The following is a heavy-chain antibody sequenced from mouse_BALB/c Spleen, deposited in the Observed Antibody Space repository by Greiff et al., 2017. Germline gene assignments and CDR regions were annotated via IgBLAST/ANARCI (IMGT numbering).Heavy chain of an antibody. Sequence: EVHLVGSGGGLVQPGGSRKLSCAASGFTFSSFGMHWVRQAPEKGLEWVAYISSGSSTIYYADTVKGRFTISRDNPKNTLFLQMTSLRSEDTAMYYCARSSSYYGSSPFDYWGQGTTLTVSS. J-gene: IGHJ2*01. V-gene: IGHV5-17*02. CDR1: GFTFSSFG. CDR2: ISSGSSTI. D-gene: IGHD1-1*01. CDR3: ARSSSYYGSSPFDY.